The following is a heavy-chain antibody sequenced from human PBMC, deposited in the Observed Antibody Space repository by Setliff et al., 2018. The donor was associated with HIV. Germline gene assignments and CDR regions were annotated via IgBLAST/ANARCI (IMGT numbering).Heavy chain of an antibody. CDR3: TRAQIAAPRPFDY. V-gene: IGHV4-34*01. CDR1: GGAFSGYY. CDR2: VNHKGVA. J-gene: IGHJ4*02. D-gene: IGHD2-21*01. Sequence: ETLSLTCAVYGGAFSGYYWTWIRQSPGRGLEWIGEVNHKGVANYSPSLMRRATISADTSKNQFSLRLSSVTAADTALYFCTRAQIAAPRPFDYWGQGTLVTVSS.